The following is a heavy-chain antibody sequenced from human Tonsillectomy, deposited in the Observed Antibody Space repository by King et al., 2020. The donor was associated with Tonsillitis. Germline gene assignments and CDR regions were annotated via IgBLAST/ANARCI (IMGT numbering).Heavy chain of an antibody. D-gene: IGHD5-24*01. CDR3: AREWGDCYNYAY. J-gene: IGHJ4*02. CDR1: GYTFIAYY. Sequence: QLVQSGAEVKKPGASVKVSCEASGYTFIAYYIHWVRQAPGQGLEWMAWMNPNSGDTNYAQKLQGRGTLTRDTSINTAYMDLRSLESDDTAVYFCAREWGDCYNYAYWGQGTLVTVSS. V-gene: IGHV1-2*02. CDR2: MNPNSGDT.